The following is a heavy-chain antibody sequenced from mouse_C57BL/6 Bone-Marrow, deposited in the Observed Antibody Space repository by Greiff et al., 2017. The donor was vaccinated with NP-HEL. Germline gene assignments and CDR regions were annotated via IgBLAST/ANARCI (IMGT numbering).Heavy chain of an antibody. CDR2: IIPSNGGT. Sequence: QVQLQQSGTELVKPGASVKLSCKASGYTFTSYWMHWVRQRPEQGLEWMGIIIPSNGGTNYNEKFKSKAALTVDKSSSTAYMQLSSLTSEDSAVYYCARSYDGYYGDYWGQGTTLTVSS. J-gene: IGHJ2*01. CDR1: GYTFTSYW. D-gene: IGHD2-3*01. V-gene: IGHV1-53*01. CDR3: ARSYDGYYGDY.